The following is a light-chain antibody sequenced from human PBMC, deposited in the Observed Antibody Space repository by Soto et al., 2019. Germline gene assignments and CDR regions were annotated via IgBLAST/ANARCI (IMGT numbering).Light chain of an antibody. CDR2: KDS. CDR1: VLAKKY. CDR3: YSAADNKRV. V-gene: IGLV3-27*01. J-gene: IGLJ3*02. Sequence: SYELTQPSSVSVSPGQTARITCSGDVLAKKYARWFQQKPGQAPVQVIYKDSERPSGIPERFSGSSSGTTVTLTISGAQVEDEADYYCYSAADNKRVFGGGTKLTVL.